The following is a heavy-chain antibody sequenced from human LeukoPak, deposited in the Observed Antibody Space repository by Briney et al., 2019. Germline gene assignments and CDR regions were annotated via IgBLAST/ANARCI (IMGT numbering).Heavy chain of an antibody. D-gene: IGHD3-9*01. CDR1: GGSFSGYY. CDR3: ARGRRYFDWLFRDTKMDY. V-gene: IGHV4-34*01. CDR2: INHSGST. Sequence: PSETLSLTCAVYGGSFSGYYWSWIRQPPGKGLEWIGEINHSGSTNYNPSLKSRVTISVGTSKNQFSLKLSSVTAADTAVYYCARGRRYFDWLFRDTKMDYWGQGTLVTVSS. J-gene: IGHJ4*02.